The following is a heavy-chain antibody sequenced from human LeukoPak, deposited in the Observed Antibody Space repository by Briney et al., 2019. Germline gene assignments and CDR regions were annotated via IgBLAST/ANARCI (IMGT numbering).Heavy chain of an antibody. CDR1: GFTFNTYS. CDR3: ARENWYKFDY. D-gene: IGHD1/OR15-1a*01. J-gene: IGHJ4*02. Sequence: GGSLRLSCAASGFTFNTYSMNWARQAPGKGLEWVSSISSTSTYIYYADSVKGRFTISRDNAKNSLYLQMNSLRAEDTAVYYCARENWYKFDYWGQGTLVTVSS. V-gene: IGHV3-21*01. CDR2: ISSTSTYI.